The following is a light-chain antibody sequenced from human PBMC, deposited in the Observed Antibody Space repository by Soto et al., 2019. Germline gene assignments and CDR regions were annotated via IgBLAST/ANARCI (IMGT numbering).Light chain of an antibody. Sequence: QSALTQPASVSGSPGQSVTISCSETSSDIGGYNYVSWYQQHPGKAPQLMIYEVTNRPSGVSNRFSGSKSGNTASLTISGLQADDEADYYCSSYTSSVTLVFGGGTQLTVL. CDR1: SSDIGGYNY. J-gene: IGLJ2*01. CDR2: EVT. CDR3: SSYTSSVTLV. V-gene: IGLV2-14*01.